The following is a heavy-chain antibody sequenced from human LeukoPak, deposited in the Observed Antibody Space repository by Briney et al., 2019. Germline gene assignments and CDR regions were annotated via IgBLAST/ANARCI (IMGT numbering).Heavy chain of an antibody. CDR1: GFTFSTYS. J-gene: IGHJ4*02. V-gene: IGHV3-48*01. Sequence: GGSLRLSCAASGFTFSTYSMNWVRQAPGKGLDWVSYISSSSSTIYYADSVKGRFTISRDSAKNSLYLQMNSLRAEDTAVYYCARDCQYCSNTNCRCCWGQGTLVTVSS. D-gene: IGHD2-2*01. CDR2: ISSSSSTI. CDR3: ARDCQYCSNTNCRCC.